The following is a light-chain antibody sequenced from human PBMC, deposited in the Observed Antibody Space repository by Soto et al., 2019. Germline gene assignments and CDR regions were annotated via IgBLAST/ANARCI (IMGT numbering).Light chain of an antibody. J-gene: IGKJ2*01. CDR2: AAS. CDR3: QHLNNYPYS. V-gene: IGKV1-9*01. Sequence: DIHLTQSPSFLSASVGDRVTITCRASQGISSWLAWYQQKPGKAPGLLIYAASTLQGGVPSRFSGSGSGTEFTLTISSLQPEDFATYYCQHLNNYPYSFGQGTKLEIK. CDR1: QGISSW.